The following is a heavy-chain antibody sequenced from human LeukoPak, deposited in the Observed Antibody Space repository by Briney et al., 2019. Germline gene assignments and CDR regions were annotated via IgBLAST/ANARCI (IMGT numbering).Heavy chain of an antibody. CDR3: ARERDNRYCYFDL. J-gene: IGHJ2*01. CDR2: INPSGGST. Sequence: ASVKVSCKASGYTFTSYYMHWVRQAPGQGLEWVGVINPSGGSTSYAQKFQGRVTITRDISKSTVYMQLSSLRAEDTAVYYCARERDNRYCYFDLWGRGTLVTVSS. CDR1: GYTFTSYY. V-gene: IGHV1-46*01. D-gene: IGHD1-14*01.